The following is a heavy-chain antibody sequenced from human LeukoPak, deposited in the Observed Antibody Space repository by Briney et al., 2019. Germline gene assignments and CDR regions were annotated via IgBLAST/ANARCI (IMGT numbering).Heavy chain of an antibody. Sequence: GGSLRLSCAASGFTFSSYAMNWVRQAPGKGLEWVSGISGSGGSTYYADSVKGRFTISRDNSKNTLYLQMNSLRAEDTAVYYCAKVRRYYDSAGYWGQGTLVTVSS. CDR2: ISGSGGST. J-gene: IGHJ4*02. D-gene: IGHD3-22*01. V-gene: IGHV3-23*01. CDR3: AKVRRYYDSAGY. CDR1: GFTFSSYA.